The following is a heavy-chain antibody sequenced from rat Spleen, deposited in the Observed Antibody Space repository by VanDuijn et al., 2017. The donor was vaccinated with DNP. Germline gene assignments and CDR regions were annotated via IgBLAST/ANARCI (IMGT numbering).Heavy chain of an antibody. Sequence: EVQLVESGGGFVQPGRSLKLPCATSGFTFSDCNMAWVRQAPTKGLEWVATILYDGGRTYYRNSVKGRFTISSDNAKSTLYLQMDSLRSEDTATYYCTTFEGRDAWGQGTSVTVSS. D-gene: IGHD1-11*01. CDR1: GFTFSDCN. J-gene: IGHJ4*01. CDR2: ILYDGGRT. CDR3: TTFEGRDA. V-gene: IGHV5S10*01.